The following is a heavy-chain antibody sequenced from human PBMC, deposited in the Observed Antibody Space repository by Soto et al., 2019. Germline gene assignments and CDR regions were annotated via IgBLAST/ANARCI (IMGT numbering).Heavy chain of an antibody. CDR2: IYYSGST. V-gene: IGHV4-59*01. CDR3: ARDMVRGVIQY. J-gene: IGHJ4*02. Sequence: ETLSLTCTVSGGSISSYYWSWIRQPPGKGLEWIGYIYYSGSTNYNPSLKSRVTISVDTSKNQFSLKLSSVTAADTAVYYCARDMVRGVIQYWGQGTLVTVSS. D-gene: IGHD3-10*01. CDR1: GGSISSYY.